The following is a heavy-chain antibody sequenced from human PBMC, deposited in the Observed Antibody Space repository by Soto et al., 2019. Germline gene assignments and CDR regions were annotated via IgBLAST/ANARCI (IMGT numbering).Heavy chain of an antibody. CDR2: IDPSDSYT. D-gene: IGHD3-16*02. V-gene: IGHV5-10-1*01. CDR1: GCSFTSYW. Sequence: GESLKISCKGSGCSFTSYWISWVRQMPGKGLEWMGRIDPSDSYTNYSPSFQGHVTISADKTISTAYLQWSSLKASDTAMYYCARLYVWGSYRSAPWGQGTLVTVSS. CDR3: ARLYVWGSYRSAP. J-gene: IGHJ5*02.